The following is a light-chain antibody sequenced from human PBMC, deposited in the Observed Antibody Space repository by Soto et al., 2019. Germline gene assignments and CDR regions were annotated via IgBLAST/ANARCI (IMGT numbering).Light chain of an antibody. CDR1: QSIRNY. CDR2: AAS. V-gene: IGKV1-17*01. J-gene: IGKJ1*01. CDR3: QQYTTYWT. Sequence: DIQMSQSPSSLSASVGDRVTITCRASQSIRNYLNWYQQKPGKAPKLLIYAASTLQSGVPSRFSGSGSGTEFTLTISSLQPDDFATYYCQQYTTYWTFGQGTKV.